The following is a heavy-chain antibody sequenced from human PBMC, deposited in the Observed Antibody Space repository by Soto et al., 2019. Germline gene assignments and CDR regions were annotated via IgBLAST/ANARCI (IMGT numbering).Heavy chain of an antibody. J-gene: IGHJ1*01. CDR3: ASGPYEYFQT. CDR1: GASISSGGYS. CDR2: IYHNEGT. Sequence: QLQLQESGSGLVKPSQTLSLTCTVSGASISSGGYSWNWIRQPPGKGLEWLGYIYHNEGTYSNPSPKSRVTFSVDKSKNQFSLRLTSVIAADTAVYYCASGPYEYFQTWGQGTLVTVSS. V-gene: IGHV4-30-2*01.